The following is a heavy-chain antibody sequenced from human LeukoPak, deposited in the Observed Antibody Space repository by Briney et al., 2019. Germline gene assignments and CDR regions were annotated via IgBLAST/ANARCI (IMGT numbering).Heavy chain of an antibody. CDR2: MNPNSGNT. V-gene: IGHV1-8*01. D-gene: IGHD2/OR15-2a*01. CDR3: ARAISGGDPLWGYYYGMDV. Sequence: ASVKVSCKASGYTFTSYDINWVRQATGQGLEWMGWMNPNSGNTGYAQKFQGRVTMTRNTSISTAYMELSSLRSEDTAVYYCARAISGGDPLWGYYYGMDVWGQGTTVTVSS. CDR1: GYTFTSYD. J-gene: IGHJ6*02.